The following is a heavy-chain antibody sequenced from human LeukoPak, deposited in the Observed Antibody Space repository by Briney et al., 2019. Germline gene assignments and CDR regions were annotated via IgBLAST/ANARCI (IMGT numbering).Heavy chain of an antibody. V-gene: IGHV3-7*04. CDR3: ARVYSNYDSYYFDS. J-gene: IGHJ4*02. CDR2: IKGDGSEK. CDR1: GFTFSSYW. D-gene: IGHD4-11*01. Sequence: PGGSLRLSCAASGFTFSSYWMGWVRQAPGKGLEWVANIKGDGSEKYYVGSLKGRFAMSRDNAKNSLYLQMNSLRAEDTAVYNCARVYSNYDSYYFDSWGQGTLVTVSS.